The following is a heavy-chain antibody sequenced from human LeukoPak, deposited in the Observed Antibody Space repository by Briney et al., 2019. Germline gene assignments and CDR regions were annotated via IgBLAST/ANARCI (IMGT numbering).Heavy chain of an antibody. CDR2: INAGNGNT. CDR3: AREEWVGAAAGQPNCCYYYYYMDV. Sequence: ASVKVSCKASGYTFTSYAMHWVRQAPGQRLEWTGWINAGNGNTKYSQKFQRRVTITRDTSASTAYMELSSLRSEDTAVYYCAREEWVGAAAGQPNCCYYYYYMDVWGKGTTVTVSS. CDR1: GYTFTSYA. D-gene: IGHD6-13*01. V-gene: IGHV1-3*01. J-gene: IGHJ6*03.